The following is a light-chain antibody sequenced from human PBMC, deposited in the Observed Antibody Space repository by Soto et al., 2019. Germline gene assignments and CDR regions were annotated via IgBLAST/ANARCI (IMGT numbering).Light chain of an antibody. CDR2: EVS. V-gene: IGKV2D-29*02. J-gene: IGKJ5*01. CDR1: QSLLHITGETF. CDR3: MQRIEFPIT. Sequence: VMTQTPLSLSVAPGQPASISSNATQSLLHITGETFLFWYLQKPGQSPQLLIYEVSTRVSGVPDRFSGSGSGTDFTLEISRVEAEDVGVYYCMQRIEFPITFGQGTRLEIK.